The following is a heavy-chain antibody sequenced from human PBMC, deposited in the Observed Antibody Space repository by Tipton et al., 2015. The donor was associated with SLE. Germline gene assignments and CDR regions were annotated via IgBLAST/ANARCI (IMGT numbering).Heavy chain of an antibody. V-gene: IGHV4-34*01. D-gene: IGHD4-17*01. J-gene: IGHJ4*02. CDR3: ARGYGPVVS. CDR2: INHSGST. CDR1: GGSFSGYY. Sequence: TLPLTCAVYGGSFSGYYWSWIRQPPGKGLEWIGEINHSGSTNYNPSLKSRVTISVDTSKNQFSLKLSSVTAADTAVYYCARGYGPVVSWGQGTLVTVSS.